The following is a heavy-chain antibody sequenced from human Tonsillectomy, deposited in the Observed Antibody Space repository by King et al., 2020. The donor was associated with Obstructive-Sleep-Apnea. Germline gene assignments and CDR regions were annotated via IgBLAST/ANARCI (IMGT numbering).Heavy chain of an antibody. J-gene: IGHJ6*02. CDR1: GFTFSSYA. V-gene: IGHV3-23*04. CDR3: AKCFCGGSYSYYYGIDV. Sequence: EVQLVESGGGLVQPGGSLRLSCAASGFTFSSYAMSWVRQAPGKGLEWVSAISGSGGSTYYADSVMGRFTISRDKSKNTPNLQMKSLRAEDTAVYYCAKCFCGGSYSYYYGIDVWGQGTTVTVSS. D-gene: IGHD2-15*01. CDR2: ISGSGGST.